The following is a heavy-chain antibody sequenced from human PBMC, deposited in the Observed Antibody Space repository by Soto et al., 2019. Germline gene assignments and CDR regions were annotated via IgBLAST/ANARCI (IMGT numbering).Heavy chain of an antibody. J-gene: IGHJ3*02. V-gene: IGHV4-34*01. D-gene: IGHD5-12*01. Sequence: SETLSLTCAVYGGSFSGYYWSWIRQPPGKGLEWIGEINHSGSTNYNPSLKSRVTISVDTSKNQFSLKLSSVTAADTAVYYCARGGEVATMGDAFDIWVQGTMVTVSS. CDR2: INHSGST. CDR1: GGSFSGYY. CDR3: ARGGEVATMGDAFDI.